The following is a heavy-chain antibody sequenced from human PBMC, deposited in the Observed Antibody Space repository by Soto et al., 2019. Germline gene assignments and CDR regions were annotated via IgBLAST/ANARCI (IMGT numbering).Heavy chain of an antibody. J-gene: IGHJ6*02. CDR3: VRAIGHYGMDV. CDR2: INSEGSYT. V-gene: IGHV3-74*01. CDR1: GFIFSNCW. D-gene: IGHD3-22*01. Sequence: VGSLRLSCVASGFIFSNCWMYWVRQAPGMGLVWVSHINSEGSYTTYADSVKGRFTISRGNAKNTLYLQMNSLRAEDTAVYYCVRAIGHYGMDVWGRGTTVTVSS.